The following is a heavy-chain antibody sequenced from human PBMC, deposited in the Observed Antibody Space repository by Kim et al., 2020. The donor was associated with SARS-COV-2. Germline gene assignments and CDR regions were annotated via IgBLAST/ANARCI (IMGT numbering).Heavy chain of an antibody. CDR1: GFTFTNSA. J-gene: IGHJ3*01. CDR3: AAAQGSRAFDL. V-gene: IGHV1-58*01. CDR2: IVVGSGNT. Sequence: SVKVSCKASGFTFTNSAVQWVRQARGQRLEWMGWIVVGSGNTNYAQKFQERVTITTDMSTGTAYMELSSLRSGDTAVYNCAAAQGSRAFDLWGQGPMVTVSS.